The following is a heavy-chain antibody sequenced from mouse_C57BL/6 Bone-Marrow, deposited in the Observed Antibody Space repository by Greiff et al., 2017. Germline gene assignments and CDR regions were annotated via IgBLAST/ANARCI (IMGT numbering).Heavy chain of an antibody. CDR3: TTQATTDY. J-gene: IGHJ2*01. CDR1: GFNIKDDY. CDR2: IDPENGDI. V-gene: IGHV14-4*01. D-gene: IGHD3-2*02. Sequence: VQLQQSGAELVRPGASVKLSCTASGFNIKDDYMHWVKQRPEQGLEWIGWIDPENGDIEYASKFQGKATITADTSSNTAYLQLSSLTSEDTAVYYCTTQATTDYWGQGTTLTVSS.